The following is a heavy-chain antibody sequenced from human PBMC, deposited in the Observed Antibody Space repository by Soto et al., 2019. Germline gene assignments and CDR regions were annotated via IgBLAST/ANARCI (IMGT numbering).Heavy chain of an antibody. CDR2: IIPIFGTA. D-gene: IGHD5-18*01. V-gene: IGHV1-69*12. CDR1: GGTFSSYA. CDR3: ARDQSPGYSYGHFDY. Sequence: QVQLVQSGAEVKKPGSSVKVSCKASGGTFSSYAISWVRQAPGQGLEWMGGIIPIFGTANYAQKFQGRVTIXXDXSXXTAYMELSSLRSEDTAVYYCARDQSPGYSYGHFDYWGQGTLVTVSS. J-gene: IGHJ4*02.